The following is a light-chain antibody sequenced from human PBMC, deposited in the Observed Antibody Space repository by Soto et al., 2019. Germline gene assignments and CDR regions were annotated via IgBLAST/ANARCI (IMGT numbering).Light chain of an antibody. CDR1: QTVRNNY. CDR3: QQYNNWPPWT. J-gene: IGKJ1*01. CDR2: DAS. V-gene: IGKV3-20*01. Sequence: EFVLTQSPGTLSLSPGERATLSCRASQTVRNNYLAWYQQKPGQAPRLLIYDASSRATGIPDRFSGSGSGTDFTLTISSLQSEDFAVYYCQQYNNWPPWTFGQGTKVDIK.